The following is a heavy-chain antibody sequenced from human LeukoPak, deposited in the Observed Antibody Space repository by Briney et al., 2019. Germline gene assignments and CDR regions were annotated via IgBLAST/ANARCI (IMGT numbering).Heavy chain of an antibody. CDR1: GFIFSNFE. V-gene: IGHV3-48*03. J-gene: IGHJ4*02. Sequence: GGSLRLACTASGFIFSNFEMNWVRQSPGKGLQWVAYINSGATSEYYADSVKGRFTISRDNAKNSLYLQMNSLGVQDTAIYYCARVICTGGSCFQNDYWGQGTLVTVSS. D-gene: IGHD2-8*02. CDR2: INSGATSE. CDR3: ARVICTGGSCFQNDY.